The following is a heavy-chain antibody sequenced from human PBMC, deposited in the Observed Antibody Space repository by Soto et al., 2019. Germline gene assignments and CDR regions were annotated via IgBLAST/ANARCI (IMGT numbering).Heavy chain of an antibody. CDR2: ISWNSGSI. V-gene: IGHV3-9*01. D-gene: IGHD6-13*01. J-gene: IGHJ6*03. CDR3: AKDAAAGSLYYMDV. CDR1: GFTFDDYA. Sequence: PGGSLRLSCAASGFTFDDYAMHWVRQAPGKGLEWVSGISWNSGSIGYADSVKGRFTISRDNAKNSLYLQMNSLRAEDTALYYCAKDAAAGSLYYMDVWGKGTTVTVSS.